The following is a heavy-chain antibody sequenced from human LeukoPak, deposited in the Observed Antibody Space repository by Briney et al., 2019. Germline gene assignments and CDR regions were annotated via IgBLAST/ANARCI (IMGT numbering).Heavy chain of an antibody. CDR3: ASYSSSSTQMYNWFDP. D-gene: IGHD6-6*01. V-gene: IGHV4-34*01. Sequence: SETLSLTCAVYGGSFSGYYWSWIRQPPGKGLEWIGEINHSGNTNYNPSLKSRVTISVDTSKNQFSLKLGSVTAADTAVYYCASYSSSSTQMYNWFDPWGQGTLVTVSS. J-gene: IGHJ5*02. CDR1: GGSFSGYY. CDR2: INHSGNT.